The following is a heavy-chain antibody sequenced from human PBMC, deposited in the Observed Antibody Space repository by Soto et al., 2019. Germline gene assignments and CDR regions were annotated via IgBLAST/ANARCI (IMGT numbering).Heavy chain of an antibody. V-gene: IGHV3-30*03. Sequence: GSLRLSCAASGFTFSSYGLHWVRQAPGKGLEWVAVISYDGSNKYYADSVKGRFTISRDNSKNTLYLQMNSLRAEDTAVYYCATYRRGYSYGYHPFDYWGQGTLVTVSS. CDR1: GFTFSSYG. CDR2: ISYDGSNK. D-gene: IGHD5-18*01. CDR3: ATYRRGYSYGYHPFDY. J-gene: IGHJ4*02.